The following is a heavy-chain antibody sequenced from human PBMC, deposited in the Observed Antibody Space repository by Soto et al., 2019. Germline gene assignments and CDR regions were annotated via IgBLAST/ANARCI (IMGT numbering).Heavy chain of an antibody. CDR3: AMRVVATTPGSVAFDI. CDR2: IYYSGST. CDR1: GGSISSYY. J-gene: IGHJ3*02. Sequence: SETLSLTCTVSGGSISSYYWSWIRQPPGKGLEWIGYIYYSGSTNYNPSLKSRVTISVDTSKNQFSLKLSSVTAADTAVYYCAMRVVATTPGSVAFDIWGKGKMGT. V-gene: IGHV4-59*08. D-gene: IGHD5-12*01.